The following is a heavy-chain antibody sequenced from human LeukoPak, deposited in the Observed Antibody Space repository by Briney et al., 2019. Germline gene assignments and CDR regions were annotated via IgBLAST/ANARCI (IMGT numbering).Heavy chain of an antibody. CDR1: GFTFSDYT. J-gene: IGHJ4*02. CDR2: ISSTSTTI. V-gene: IGHV3-64D*06. D-gene: IGHD5-18*01. Sequence: PGGSLRLSCAVSGFTFSDYTMNWVRQAPGEGLEYISYISSTSTTIYYADSVKGRFIISRDNSKNTLYLQMSSLGPEDTAVYYCVKDGRIQLWPPYYFDYWGQGTLVTVSS. CDR3: VKDGRIQLWPPYYFDY.